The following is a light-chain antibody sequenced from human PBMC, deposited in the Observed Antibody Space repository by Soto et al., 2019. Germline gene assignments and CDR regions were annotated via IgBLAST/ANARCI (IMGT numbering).Light chain of an antibody. J-gene: IGLJ1*01. CDR1: STDVGGYNY. CDR3: SSYAGSNNFV. Sequence: QSVLAQPSSVSGSPGQSITISCTGTSTDVGGYNYVSWYQHHPGKGPKLIIYEVNNRPSGVSDRFSGSKSGNKASLTVSGLQAEDEADYYCSSYAGSNNFVFGTGTKVTVL. V-gene: IGLV2-8*01. CDR2: EVN.